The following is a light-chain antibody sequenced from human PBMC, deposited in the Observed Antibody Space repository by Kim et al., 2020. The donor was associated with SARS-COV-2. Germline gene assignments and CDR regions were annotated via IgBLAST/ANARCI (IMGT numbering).Light chain of an antibody. J-gene: IGKJ5*01. CDR3: QQGYSAPQIT. V-gene: IGKV1-39*01. Sequence: SVRVRVLITCRTSQSISSHLNWYRQKRRKAPALLIYAASTLQTGVPSRFSGSGSGTELTLPIRALQPGDSATYFCQQGYSAPQITFGQGTRLEIK. CDR1: QSISSH. CDR2: AAS.